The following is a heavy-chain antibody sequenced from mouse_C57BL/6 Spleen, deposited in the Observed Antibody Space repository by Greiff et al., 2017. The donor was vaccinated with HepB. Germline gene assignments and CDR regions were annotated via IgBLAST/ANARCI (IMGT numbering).Heavy chain of an antibody. J-gene: IGHJ2*01. CDR2: IDPENGDT. V-gene: IGHV14-4*01. D-gene: IGHD1-1*01. Sequence: EVKLQESGAELVRPGASVKLSCTASGFNIKDDYMHWVKQRPEQGLEWIGWIDPENGDTEYASKFQGKATITADTSSNTAYLQLSSLTSEDTAVYYCTKGGSSSFDYWGQGTTLTVSS. CDR1: GFNIKDDY. CDR3: TKGGSSSFDY.